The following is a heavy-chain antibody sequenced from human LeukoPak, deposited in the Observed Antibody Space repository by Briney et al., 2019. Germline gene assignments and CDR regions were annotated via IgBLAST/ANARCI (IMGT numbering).Heavy chain of an antibody. Sequence: PSETLSLTCTVSGDSINNYYWTWIRQPAGKGLEWIGRIYTSGATNYNPSLKSRVTMSVDTSTNQFSLKLNSVTAADTAVYYCARMGGGATRFDYWGQGTLVTVSS. J-gene: IGHJ4*02. CDR2: IYTSGAT. CDR3: ARMGGGATRFDY. V-gene: IGHV4-4*07. CDR1: GDSINNYY. D-gene: IGHD1-26*01.